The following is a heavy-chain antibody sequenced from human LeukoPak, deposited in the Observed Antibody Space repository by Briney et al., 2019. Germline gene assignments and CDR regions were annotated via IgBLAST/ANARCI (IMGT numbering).Heavy chain of an antibody. Sequence: GGPLRLSCAASGFIVSSNYMSLVRQAPGKGLGWVSIIYSSGSTYYAASVKGRFAISRDNSKNTLYLQMNSLRAEDTAFYYCARAPGYCDSSSCENWYFDLWGRGALVTVSS. D-gene: IGHD2-2*01. CDR1: GFIVSSNY. V-gene: IGHV3-53*01. CDR2: IYSSGST. CDR3: ARAPGYCDSSSCENWYFDL. J-gene: IGHJ2*01.